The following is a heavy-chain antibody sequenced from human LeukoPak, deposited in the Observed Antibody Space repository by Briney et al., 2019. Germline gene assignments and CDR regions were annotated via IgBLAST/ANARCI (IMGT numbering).Heavy chain of an antibody. CDR3: ANPYGSGNLGDY. V-gene: IGHV3-30*02. CDR1: GFTFSSYG. CDR2: IRYDGSNK. D-gene: IGHD3-10*01. Sequence: GGSLRLSCAASGFTFSSYGMHWVRQAPGKGLEWVAFIRYDGSNKNYADSVKGRFTISRDNSKNTLYLQMNSLRAEDTAVYYCANPYGSGNLGDYWSQGTLVTVSS. J-gene: IGHJ4*02.